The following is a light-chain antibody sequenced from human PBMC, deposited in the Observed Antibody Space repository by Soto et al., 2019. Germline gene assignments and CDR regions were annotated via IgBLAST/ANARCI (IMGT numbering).Light chain of an antibody. Sequence: DIQMTQSPSTLSASVGDRVTISCRASQTINRWLAWYQQKPGKAPKLLINDVSNLESGVPSRFSGSGFGTEFTHTISSLQPDDFATYYCQQYYSFSSTFGQGTEVDIK. CDR3: QQYYSFSST. CDR1: QTINRW. CDR2: DVS. V-gene: IGKV1-5*01. J-gene: IGKJ1*01.